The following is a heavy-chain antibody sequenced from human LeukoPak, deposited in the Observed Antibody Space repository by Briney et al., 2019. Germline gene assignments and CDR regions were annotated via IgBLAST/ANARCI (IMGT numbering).Heavy chain of an antibody. J-gene: IGHJ4*02. CDR2: ISSGSSAI. CDR3: ARGRYFDY. Sequence: PGGSLRLSCAASGLTFSSYSMNWVRQTPGKGLEWVSYISSGSSAIYYADSVKGRFTISRDNARNSLYLQMNSLRAEDTAVYHCARGRYFDYWGQGTLVTVSS. CDR1: GLTFSSYS. V-gene: IGHV3-48*01.